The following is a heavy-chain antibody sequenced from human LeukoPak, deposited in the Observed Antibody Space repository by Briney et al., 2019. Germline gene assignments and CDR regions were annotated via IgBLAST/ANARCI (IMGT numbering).Heavy chain of an antibody. CDR3: ARLMDSSSSVDY. Sequence: SETLSLTCTVSGGSINSGGYYWAWIRQPPGKGLEWIGSIYYSGSTYYNPSLKSRVTISVDTSKNQFSLKLSSVTAADTAVYYCARLMDSSSSVDYWGQGTLVTVSS. D-gene: IGHD6-6*01. V-gene: IGHV4-39*01. CDR2: IYYSGST. CDR1: GGSINSGGYY. J-gene: IGHJ4*02.